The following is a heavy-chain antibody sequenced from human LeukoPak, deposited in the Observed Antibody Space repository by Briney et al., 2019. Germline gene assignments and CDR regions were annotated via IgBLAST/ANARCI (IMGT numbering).Heavy chain of an antibody. CDR2: IKQDGSEK. CDR3: GRGFYAFDI. V-gene: IGHV3-7*01. J-gene: IGHJ3*02. Sequence: PGGSLRLSCAASGFTFSYYWMTWVRQAPGKGLEWVANIKQDGSEKYYVDSVKGRFTISRDNAKKSLYLQMNSLRAEDTAVYYCGRGFYAFDIWGQGTMVTVSS. CDR1: GFTFSYYW.